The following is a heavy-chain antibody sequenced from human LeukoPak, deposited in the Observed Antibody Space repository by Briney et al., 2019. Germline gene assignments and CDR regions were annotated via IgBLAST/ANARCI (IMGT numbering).Heavy chain of an antibody. J-gene: IGHJ4*02. CDR1: SYTFTSYG. CDR2: ISAYNGNT. Sequence: GASVKVSCKASSYTFTSYGISWVRQAPGQGLEWMGWISAYNGNTNYAQKLQGRVTMTTDTSTSTAYMELRSLRSDDTAVHYCARVPHDGYVVGDLDYWGQGTLVTVSS. D-gene: IGHD2-2*01. CDR3: ARVPHDGYVVGDLDY. V-gene: IGHV1-18*01.